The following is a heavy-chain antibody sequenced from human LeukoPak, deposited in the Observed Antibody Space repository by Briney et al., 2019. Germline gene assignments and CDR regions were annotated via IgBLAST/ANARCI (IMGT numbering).Heavy chain of an antibody. V-gene: IGHV4-39*07. Sequence: SETLSLTCTVSGGSISSGDYYWSWIRQPPGKGLEWIGEINHSGSTNYNPSLKSRVTISVDTSKNQLSLKLSSVTAADTAVYYCARRRDSSGYYYEDYWGQGTLVTVSS. CDR1: GGSISSGDYY. D-gene: IGHD3-22*01. CDR2: INHSGST. J-gene: IGHJ4*02. CDR3: ARRRDSSGYYYEDY.